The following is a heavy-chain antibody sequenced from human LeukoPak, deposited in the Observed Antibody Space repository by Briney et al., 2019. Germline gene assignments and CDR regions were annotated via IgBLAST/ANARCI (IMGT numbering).Heavy chain of an antibody. V-gene: IGHV4-30-4*01. CDR3: ARVGGISLNWFDP. CDR1: GGSISSYY. Sequence: KPSETLSLTCTVSGGSISSYYWSWIRQPPGKGLEWIGYIYYSGSTYYNPSLKSRVTISVDTSKNQFSLKLSSVTAADTAVYYCARVGGISLNWFDPWGQGTLVTVSS. CDR2: IYYSGST. J-gene: IGHJ5*02. D-gene: IGHD1-26*01.